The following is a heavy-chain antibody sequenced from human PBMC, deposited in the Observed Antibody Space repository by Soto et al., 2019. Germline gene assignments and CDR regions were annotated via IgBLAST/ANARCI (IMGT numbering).Heavy chain of an antibody. Sequence: GASVKVSCKASGYTFTSYDINWVRQATGQGLEWMGWMNPNSGNTGYAQKFQGRVTMTRNTSISTAYMELSSLRSEDTAVYYCARGIYDFWSGYYRGTPGYYYGMDVWGQGTKVTVS. D-gene: IGHD3-3*01. CDR1: GYTFTSYD. J-gene: IGHJ6*02. V-gene: IGHV1-8*01. CDR2: MNPNSGNT. CDR3: ARGIYDFWSGYYRGTPGYYYGMDV.